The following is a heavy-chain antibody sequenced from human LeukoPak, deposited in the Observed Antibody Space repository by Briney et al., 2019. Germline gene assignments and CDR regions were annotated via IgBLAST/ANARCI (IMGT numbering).Heavy chain of an antibody. Sequence: PGGSLRLSCAASGFTFSSYAMSWVRQAPGKGLGWVSAVSGSGGSTYYADSVKGRFTISRDNSKNTLYLQMHSLRAEDTAVYYCAKDRNGAPYPKRWFDPWGQGTLVTVSS. V-gene: IGHV3-23*01. CDR2: VSGSGGST. D-gene: IGHD1-14*01. J-gene: IGHJ5*02. CDR1: GFTFSSYA. CDR3: AKDRNGAPYPKRWFDP.